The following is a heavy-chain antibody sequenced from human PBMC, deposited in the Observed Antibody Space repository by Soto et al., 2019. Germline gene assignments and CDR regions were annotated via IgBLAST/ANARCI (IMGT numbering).Heavy chain of an antibody. CDR3: ARHRTYSTTGWFDP. J-gene: IGHJ5*02. CDR1: GGSISSSSYY. Sequence: PSETLYLTCTVSGGSISSSSYYWGWIRQPPGKGLEWIGSIYYSGSTYYNPSLKSRVTISVDTSKDQFSLKLSSVTAADTAVHYCARHRTYSTTGWFDPWGQGTLVTVSS. D-gene: IGHD1-1*01. CDR2: IYYSGST. V-gene: IGHV4-39*01.